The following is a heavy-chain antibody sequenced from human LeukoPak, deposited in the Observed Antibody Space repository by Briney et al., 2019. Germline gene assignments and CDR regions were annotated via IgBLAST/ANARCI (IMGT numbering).Heavy chain of an antibody. CDR3: ARSGGYSSPQNY. Sequence: SETLSLTCTVSGGSISSYYWSWIRQPPGKGLEWIEYIYSSGSTNYNSSLKSRVTISVDTSKNQFSLKLTSVTAADTAVYYCARSGGYSSPQNYWGQGTLVTVSS. J-gene: IGHJ4*02. V-gene: IGHV4-59*01. CDR2: IYSSGST. D-gene: IGHD6-19*01. CDR1: GGSISSYY.